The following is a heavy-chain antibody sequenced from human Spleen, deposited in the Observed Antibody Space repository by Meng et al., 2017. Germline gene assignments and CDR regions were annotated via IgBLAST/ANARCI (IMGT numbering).Heavy chain of an antibody. D-gene: IGHD3-10*01. CDR1: GYTLTELS. Sequence: ASVKVSCKVSGYTLTELSMHWVRQAPGKGLVWMGGFDPEDGETIYAQKFQGRVTMTEDTSTDTAYMELSSLRSEDTAVYYCATAPITMVRGVTGLDYWGQGTLVTVSS. V-gene: IGHV1-24*01. J-gene: IGHJ4*02. CDR2: FDPEDGET. CDR3: ATAPITMVRGVTGLDY.